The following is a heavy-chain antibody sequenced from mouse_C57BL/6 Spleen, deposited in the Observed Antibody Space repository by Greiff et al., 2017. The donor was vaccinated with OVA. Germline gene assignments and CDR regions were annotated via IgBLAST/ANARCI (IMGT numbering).Heavy chain of an antibody. D-gene: IGHD1-1*01. CDR1: GFTFSNYW. V-gene: IGHV6-3*01. Sequence: EVMLVESGGGLVQPGGSMKLSCVASGFTFSNYWMNWVRQSPEKGLEWVAQIRLKSDNYATHYAESVKGRFTISRDDFKSSVYLQMNNLRAEDTGIYYCTAGSSPWYFDVWGTGTTVTVSS. CDR2: IRLKSDNYAT. CDR3: TAGSSPWYFDV. J-gene: IGHJ1*03.